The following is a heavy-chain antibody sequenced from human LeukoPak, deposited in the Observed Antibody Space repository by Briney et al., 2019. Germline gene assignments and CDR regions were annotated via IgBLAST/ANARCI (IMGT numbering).Heavy chain of an antibody. Sequence: SRTLSLTCTVSGGSISSGDYYWSWIRQPPGKGLEWIGYIYYSGTTYYNPSLKSRVTISVDTSKNQFSLKLTSVTAADTAVYYCAREGDYGDYHLDYWGQGTLVTVSS. CDR3: AREGDYGDYHLDY. V-gene: IGHV4-30-4*01. J-gene: IGHJ4*02. D-gene: IGHD4-17*01. CDR2: IYYSGTT. CDR1: GGSISSGDYY.